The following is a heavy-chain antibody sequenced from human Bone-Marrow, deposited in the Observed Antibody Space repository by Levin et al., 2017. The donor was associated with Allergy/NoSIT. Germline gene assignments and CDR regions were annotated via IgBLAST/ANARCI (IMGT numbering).Heavy chain of an antibody. CDR3: ARVSSVWSNLDY. D-gene: IGHD6-19*01. CDR1: GASVNSGSYY. V-gene: IGHV4-61*01. Sequence: SETLSLTCTVSGASVNSGSYYWSWIRQPPGTGLEWIGYIYYSGSTTYNPSLKSRVTISVDTSKNQFSLKLSSVTATDTAVYYCARVSSVWSNLDYWGQGNLVTVSS. CDR2: IYYSGST. J-gene: IGHJ4*02.